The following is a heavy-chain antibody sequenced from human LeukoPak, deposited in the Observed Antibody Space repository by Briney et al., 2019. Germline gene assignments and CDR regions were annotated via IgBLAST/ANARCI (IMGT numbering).Heavy chain of an antibody. V-gene: IGHV1-2*02. CDR2: INPNSGGT. J-gene: IGHJ4*02. CDR1: GYTFTGYY. D-gene: IGHD3-3*01. CDR3: ARARRFLEWLSEIDY. Sequence: ASVKVSCKASGYTFTGYYMHWVRQAPGQGLEWMGWINPNSGGTNYAQKFQGRVTMTRDTSINTAYKEPSRLRSDDTAVYYCARARRFLEWLSEIDYWGQGTLVTVSS.